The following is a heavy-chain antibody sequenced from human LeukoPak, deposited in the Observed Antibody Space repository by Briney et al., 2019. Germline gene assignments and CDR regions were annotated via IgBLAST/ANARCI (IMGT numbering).Heavy chain of an antibody. CDR3: ARVGGYYFDY. CDR1: GDSVSTNTAA. J-gene: IGHJ4*02. Sequence: SQTLSLTCAISGDSVSTNTAAWNWIRQSLSRGLEWLGRTYYRSKWYNDYAASVKSRITINPDTSKNQFSLQLNSVTPEDTAVYYCARVGGYYFDYWGQGTLVTVSS. CDR2: TYYRSKWYN. V-gene: IGHV6-1*01.